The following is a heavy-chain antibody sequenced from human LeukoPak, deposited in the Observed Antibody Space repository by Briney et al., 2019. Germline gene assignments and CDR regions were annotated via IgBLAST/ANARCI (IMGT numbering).Heavy chain of an antibody. CDR2: ISSSSSYI. D-gene: IGHD2-2*01. CDR3: ARGEASRFDAFDI. CDR1: GFTFSSYS. Sequence: GGSLRLSCAASGFTFSSYSMNWVRQAPGKGLEWVSSISSSSSYIYYADSVKGRFTISRDNAKNSLYLQMNSLRAEDTAVYYCARGEASRFDAFDIWGQGTMVTVSS. V-gene: IGHV3-21*01. J-gene: IGHJ3*02.